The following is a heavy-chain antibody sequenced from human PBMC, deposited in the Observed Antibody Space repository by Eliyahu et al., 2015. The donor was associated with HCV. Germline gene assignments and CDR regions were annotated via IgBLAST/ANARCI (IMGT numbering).Heavy chain of an antibody. CDR2: XIPIFGTA. Sequence: QVQLVQSGAEVKKPGSSVKVSCKASGGXFXSYAISWVRQAPGQGLXWMGGXIPIFGTANYAQKFQGRVTITADKSTSTAYMELSSLRSEDTAVYYCAREIYSWGSFAIWGQGTMVTVSS. CDR3: AREIYSWGSFAI. J-gene: IGHJ3*02. CDR1: GGXFXSYA. D-gene: IGHD2-15*01. V-gene: IGHV1-69*06.